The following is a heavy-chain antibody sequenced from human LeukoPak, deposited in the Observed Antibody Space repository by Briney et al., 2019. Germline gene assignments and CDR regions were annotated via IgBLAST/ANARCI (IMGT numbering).Heavy chain of an antibody. CDR1: EFTFSSYT. Sequence: AGGSLRLSCADSEFTFSSYTVNWVRQAPGKGLEWVSGISSLGVSTYYADSVRGRFTISRDNSENTVYLQMDSLGTEDTAVYYGTRMPSTEIYYFYYMDVWGKGTTVTVSS. J-gene: IGHJ6*03. D-gene: IGHD2-2*01. CDR3: TRMPSTEIYYFYYMDV. V-gene: IGHV3-23*01. CDR2: ISSLGVST.